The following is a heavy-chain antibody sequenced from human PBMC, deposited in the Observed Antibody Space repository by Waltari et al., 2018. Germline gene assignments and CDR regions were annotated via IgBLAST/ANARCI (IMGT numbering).Heavy chain of an antibody. CDR1: GGSISSSRYY. D-gene: IGHD5-12*01. CDR3: ARHWKRNGYRFDP. V-gene: IGHV4-39*01. CDR2: IYYSGSI. J-gene: IGHJ5*02. Sequence: QLQLQESGPGLVKPSETLSLTCSVSGGSISSSRYYWGWIRQSPGKGLEWIGSIYYSGSIYSNPTLQSRVTISGDTSKNQFSLNLSSVTAADTAVYYCARHWKRNGYRFDPWGQGTRVNVSS.